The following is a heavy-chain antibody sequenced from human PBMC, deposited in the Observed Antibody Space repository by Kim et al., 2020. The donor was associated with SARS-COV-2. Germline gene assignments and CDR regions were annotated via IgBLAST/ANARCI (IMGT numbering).Heavy chain of an antibody. CDR1: GGSLTSGNYY. CDR2: MSHSGNS. J-gene: IGHJ5*02. Sequence: SETLSLTCTVSGGSLTSGNYYWAWIRQPPGKGLDWIGCMSHSGNSYYNPSLNGRVTISIETSKNQFSLMLTSVSAADTAVYFCARRSVPGAWGSFDPWG. D-gene: IGHD3-10*01. V-gene: IGHV4-39*01. CDR3: ARRSVPGAWGSFDP.